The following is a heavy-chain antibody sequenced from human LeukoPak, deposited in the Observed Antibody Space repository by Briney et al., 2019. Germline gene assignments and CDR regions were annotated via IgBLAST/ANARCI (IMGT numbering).Heavy chain of an antibody. CDR2: IYHSGST. Sequence: PSETLSLTCTVSGYSISSGYYWGWIRQPPGKGLEWIATIYHSGSTYYNPSLKSRVTISLDTSKNQFSLKLSSVTAADTAVYYCAREGVYSGGYFPFDYWGQGTLVTVSS. D-gene: IGHD6-19*01. V-gene: IGHV4-38-2*02. CDR3: AREGVYSGGYFPFDY. CDR1: GYSISSGYY. J-gene: IGHJ4*02.